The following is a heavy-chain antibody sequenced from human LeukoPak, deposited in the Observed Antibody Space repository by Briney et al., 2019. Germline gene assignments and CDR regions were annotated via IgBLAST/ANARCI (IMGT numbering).Heavy chain of an antibody. Sequence: GGSLRLSCAASGFTFSDYYMSWIRQAPGKGLEWVSYISSSGSTIYYADSVKGRFTISRDNAKNSLYLQMNSLRTEDTALYYCAKVKAAVAGTFDYWGQGTLVTVSS. CDR2: ISSSGSTI. D-gene: IGHD6-19*01. CDR1: GFTFSDYY. CDR3: AKVKAAVAGTFDY. V-gene: IGHV3-11*01. J-gene: IGHJ4*02.